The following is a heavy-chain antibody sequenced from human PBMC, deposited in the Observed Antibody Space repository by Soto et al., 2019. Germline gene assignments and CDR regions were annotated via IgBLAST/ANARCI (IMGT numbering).Heavy chain of an antibody. D-gene: IGHD1-20*01. CDR1: GGSISSSSYN. CDR3: ARIRRANWNEHPPQCDY. CDR2: IYYSGST. V-gene: IGHV4-39*01. J-gene: IGHJ4*02. Sequence: SETLSLTCTVSGGSISSSSYNWGWIRQPPGKGLEWIGSIYYSGSTYYNASLKSRVTLSVDTSKNQFSLKLSSVTAADTAVYYCARIRRANWNEHPPQCDYWGQGNLVTGSS.